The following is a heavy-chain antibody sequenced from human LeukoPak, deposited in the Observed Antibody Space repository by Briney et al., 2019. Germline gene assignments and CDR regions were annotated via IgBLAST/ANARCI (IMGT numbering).Heavy chain of an antibody. V-gene: IGHV3-66*01. CDR1: GFTVSSNF. J-gene: IGHJ5*02. CDR3: ARDGNQRSLAS. D-gene: IGHD1-14*01. Sequence: PGGSLRLSCAASGFTVSSNFMSWVRQAPGKGLEWVSVIYSGPTTYYADSVKGRFTISRDNSKNTVHLQMSSLRAEDTAVYYCARDGNQRSLASWGKGILVTVSS. CDR2: IYSGPTT.